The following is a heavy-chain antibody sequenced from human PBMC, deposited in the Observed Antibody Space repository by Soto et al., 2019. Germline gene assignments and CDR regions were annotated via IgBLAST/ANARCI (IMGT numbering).Heavy chain of an antibody. D-gene: IGHD6-19*01. V-gene: IGHV1-69*13. J-gene: IGHJ4*02. CDR2: IIPIFGTA. CDR3: ARVAVAGTSHFDY. Sequence: SVKVSCKASGGTFSSYAISWVRQAPGQGLEWMGGIIPIFGTANYAQKFQGRVTITADESTSTAYMELSSLRSEDTAVYYCARVAVAGTSHFDYWGQGTLVTVSS. CDR1: GGTFSSYA.